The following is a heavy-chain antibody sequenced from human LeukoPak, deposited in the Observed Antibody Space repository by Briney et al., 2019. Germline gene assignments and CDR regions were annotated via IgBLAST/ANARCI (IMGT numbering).Heavy chain of an antibody. CDR2: IYYSGST. V-gene: IGHV4-31*03. J-gene: IGHJ6*02. Sequence: SETLSLTCTVSGGSISSGGYYWSWIRQHPGKGLEWIGYIYYSGSTYYNPSLKSRVTISVDTSKNQFSLKLSSVTAADTAVYYCARQGEYYDILTGYLGFDYGMDVWGQGTTVTVSS. CDR1: GGSISSGGYY. D-gene: IGHD3-9*01. CDR3: ARQGEYYDILTGYLGFDYGMDV.